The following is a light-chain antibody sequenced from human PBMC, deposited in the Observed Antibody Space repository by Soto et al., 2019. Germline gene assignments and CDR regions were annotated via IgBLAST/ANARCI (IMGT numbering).Light chain of an antibody. Sequence: EIVMTQSPATLSVSPGERATLSCRASQSISTELAWYQQKPGQPPRLLIYSASTRATVGPARFTGSGSVSEFTLTISGLQSEDFAVYYCQQGHNWPLTFGQGTRLEI. J-gene: IGKJ2*01. CDR1: QSISTE. CDR3: QQGHNWPLT. CDR2: SAS. V-gene: IGKV3-15*01.